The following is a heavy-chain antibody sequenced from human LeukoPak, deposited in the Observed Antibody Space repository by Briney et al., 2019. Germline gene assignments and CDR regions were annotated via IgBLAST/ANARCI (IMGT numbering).Heavy chain of an antibody. J-gene: IGHJ4*02. CDR1: GFTFSSYA. Sequence: PGGSLRLSCAASGFTFSSYAMSWVRQAPGKGLEWVSAISGSGGSTYYADSVKGRFTISRDNSKNTLYLQMNSLGAEDTAVYYCAKDPRYSSSWYYGDYWGQGTLVTVSS. CDR3: AKDPRYSSSWYYGDY. V-gene: IGHV3-23*01. D-gene: IGHD6-13*01. CDR2: ISGSGGST.